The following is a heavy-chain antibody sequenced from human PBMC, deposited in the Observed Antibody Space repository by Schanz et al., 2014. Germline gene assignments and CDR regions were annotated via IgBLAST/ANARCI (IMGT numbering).Heavy chain of an antibody. D-gene: IGHD6-19*01. Sequence: QVQLQESGPGLVKPSQTLSLTCSVSGGSISSGGYFWTWIRQHPGKGLEWIGSIYYSGSTYYNASLKSRVTIPVDTPKNQFPLKLTSVPAADSAVYYCARLWGGWRIPDYWGQGTLVTVSS. CDR2: IYYSGST. V-gene: IGHV4-31*03. CDR3: ARLWGGWRIPDY. CDR1: GGSISSGGYF. J-gene: IGHJ4*02.